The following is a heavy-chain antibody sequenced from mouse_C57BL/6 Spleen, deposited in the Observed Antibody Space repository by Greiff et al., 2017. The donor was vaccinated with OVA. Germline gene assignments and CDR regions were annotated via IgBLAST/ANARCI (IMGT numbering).Heavy chain of an antibody. CDR1: GFTFSSYA. J-gene: IGHJ2*01. CDR2: ISDGGSYT. D-gene: IGHD2-4*01. V-gene: IGHV5-4*01. CDR3: ARNYDYGGTLYYFDY. Sequence: EVQRVESGGGLVKPGGSLKLSCAASGFTFSSYAMSWVRQTPEKRLEWVATISDGGSYTYYPDNVKGRFTISRDNAKNNLYLQMSHLKSEDTAMYYCARNYDYGGTLYYFDYWGQGTTLTVSS.